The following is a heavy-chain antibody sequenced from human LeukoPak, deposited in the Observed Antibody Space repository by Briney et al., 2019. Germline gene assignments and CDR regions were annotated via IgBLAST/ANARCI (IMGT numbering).Heavy chain of an antibody. Sequence: ASVKVSCKVSGYTLTELSMHWVRQAPGKGLEWMGGFDPEDGETIYAQKFQGRVTMTEDTSTDTAYMELSSLRSEDTAVYYCATDQYSSGWGAFDIWGQGTMVTVSS. V-gene: IGHV1-24*01. J-gene: IGHJ3*02. CDR1: GYTLTELS. CDR2: FDPEDGET. D-gene: IGHD6-19*01. CDR3: ATDQYSSGWGAFDI.